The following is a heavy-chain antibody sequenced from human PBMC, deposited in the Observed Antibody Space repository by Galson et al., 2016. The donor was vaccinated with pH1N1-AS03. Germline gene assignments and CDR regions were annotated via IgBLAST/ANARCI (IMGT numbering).Heavy chain of an antibody. Sequence: SVKVSCKASGGTFSSFAISWVRQAPGQGLEWMGGIIPIFGTPNYAQKFQGRVTITADESTSTAYMELTSLRSDDTAAYYCARESGYNYGYLDYWGQGTLVTVSS. CDR1: GGTFSSFA. J-gene: IGHJ4*02. CDR3: ARESGYNYGYLDY. CDR2: IIPIFGTP. V-gene: IGHV1-69*13. D-gene: IGHD5-18*01.